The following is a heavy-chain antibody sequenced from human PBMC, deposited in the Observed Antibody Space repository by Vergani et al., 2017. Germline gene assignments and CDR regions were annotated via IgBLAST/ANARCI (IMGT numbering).Heavy chain of an antibody. CDR3: AGDTRGLVPAACDY. V-gene: IGHV3-21*01. J-gene: IGHJ4*02. Sequence: EVQLVESGGGLVKPGGSLRLSCAASGFTFSSYSMNWVRQAPGKGLEWVSSISSSSSYIYYADSVKGRFTISRDNAKNSLYLQMNSLRAEDTAVYYCAGDTRGLVPAACDYWGQGTLVTVSS. CDR1: GFTFSSYS. D-gene: IGHD2-2*01. CDR2: ISSSSSYI.